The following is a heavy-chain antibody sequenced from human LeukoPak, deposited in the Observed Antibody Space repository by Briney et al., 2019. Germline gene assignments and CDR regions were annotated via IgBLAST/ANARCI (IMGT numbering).Heavy chain of an antibody. J-gene: IGHJ4*02. Sequence: PGRSLRLSCAASGFNFNNFAMSWVRQAPGKGLEWLSLISYDGSNKYYGYSVRGRFTVSKDNSTTTLFLQMDSLQPDDTAVYYCARGPAVYDRLAYIHWGQETLVTVSS. CDR3: ARGPAVYDRLAYIH. CDR2: ISYDGSNK. V-gene: IGHV3-30*04. D-gene: IGHD3-16*01. CDR1: GFNFNNFA.